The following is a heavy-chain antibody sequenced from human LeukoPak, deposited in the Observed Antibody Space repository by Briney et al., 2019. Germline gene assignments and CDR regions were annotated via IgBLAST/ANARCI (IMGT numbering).Heavy chain of an antibody. CDR1: GFTFNDYE. J-gene: IGHJ4*02. Sequence: QPGGSLRLSCAASGFTFNDYEMTWVRQAPGKGLEWISYISSNGRTRSYADSVKGRFTISRDNAKNSLFLQMNSLRAEDTAVYYCAKFYRATRGACDSWGQGTLVTVSS. CDR2: ISSNGRTR. CDR3: AKFYRATRGACDS. V-gene: IGHV3-48*03. D-gene: IGHD2-21*02.